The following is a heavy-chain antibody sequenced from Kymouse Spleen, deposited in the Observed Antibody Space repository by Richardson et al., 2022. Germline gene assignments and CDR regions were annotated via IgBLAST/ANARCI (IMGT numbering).Heavy chain of an antibody. J-gene: IGHJ5*02. V-gene: IGHV3-30*18. CDR1: GFTFSSYG. D-gene: IGHD3-9*01. CDR2: ISYDGSNK. Sequence: QVQLVESGGGVVQPGRSLRLSCAASGFTFSSYGMHWVRQAPGKGLEWVAVISYDGSNKYYADSVKGRFTISRDNSKNTLYLQMNSLRAEDTAVYYCAKEGRYFDWPPFDPWGQGTLVTVSS. CDR3: AKEGRYFDWPPFDP.